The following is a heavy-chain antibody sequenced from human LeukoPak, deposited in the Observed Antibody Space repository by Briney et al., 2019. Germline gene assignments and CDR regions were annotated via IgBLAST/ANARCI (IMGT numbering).Heavy chain of an antibody. CDR3: ARVRDSTVDYYYYMDV. D-gene: IGHD2-15*01. V-gene: IGHV4-39*07. J-gene: IGHJ6*03. Sequence: KPSETLSLTCTVSGGSISSSSYYWGWIRQPPGKGLEWIGSIYYSGSTYYNPSLKSRVTISVDTSKNQFSLKLSSVTAADTAVYYCARVRDSTVDYYYYMDVWGKGTTVTVSS. CDR1: GGSISSSSYY. CDR2: IYYSGST.